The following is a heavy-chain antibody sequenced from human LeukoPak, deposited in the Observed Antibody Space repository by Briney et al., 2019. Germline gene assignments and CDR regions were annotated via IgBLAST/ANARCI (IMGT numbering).Heavy chain of an antibody. J-gene: IGHJ4*02. Sequence: ASVKVSCKASGYTFTTHDLTWVRQATGQGLEWMGWMNPGSGDTAYAQKFQGRVTMTRDTSISTAYMELSRLRSDDTAVYYCASVSGSGSYLRVQDYWGQGTLVTVSS. CDR3: ASVSGSGSYLRVQDY. CDR2: MNPGSGDT. D-gene: IGHD3-10*01. V-gene: IGHV1-8*01. CDR1: GYTFTTHD.